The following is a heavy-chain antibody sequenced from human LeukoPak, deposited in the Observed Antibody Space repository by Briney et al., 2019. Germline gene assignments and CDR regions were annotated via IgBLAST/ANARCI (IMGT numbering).Heavy chain of an antibody. CDR2: NIPTLEIA. V-gene: IGHV1-69*04. D-gene: IGHD1-14*01. Sequence: SVKLSCKASGGTFSSYAISCVRKAPVQGLEWMGRNIPTLEIANYAQKFQGRVTITADKSTSTAYMELSSLRPEDTAVYYCARVISGTWLWFWGQGTLVTVSS. CDR1: GGTFSSYA. CDR3: ARVISGTWLWF. J-gene: IGHJ4*02.